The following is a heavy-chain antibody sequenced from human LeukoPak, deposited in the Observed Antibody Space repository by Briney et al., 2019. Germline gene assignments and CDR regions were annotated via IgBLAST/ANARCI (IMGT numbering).Heavy chain of an antibody. CDR1: GYTFTTYG. J-gene: IGHJ4*02. D-gene: IGHD3-10*01. Sequence: GASVKVSCKTSGYTFTTYGISWVRRAPGQGLEWMGWISTNNGNTKYAQNFQGRVTMTTDTSTSTAYMELRSLRSDDTAVYYCARDFGSGSYCDYWGQGTLVTVSS. CDR2: ISTNNGNT. V-gene: IGHV1-18*01. CDR3: ARDFGSGSYCDY.